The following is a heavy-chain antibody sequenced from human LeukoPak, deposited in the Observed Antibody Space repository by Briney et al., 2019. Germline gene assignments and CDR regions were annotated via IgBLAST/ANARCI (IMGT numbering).Heavy chain of an antibody. Sequence: GESLQISSKGSGYSFTNYWIFCGRQKPGKGLEGMGIIYPGDSGTTYSPSFQGQVTISADKSISPAYVQWSSLKASDTAMYYCAARIVGATTWNDDFDIWGQGTMVTVSS. CDR1: GYSFTNYW. CDR2: IYPGDSGT. V-gene: IGHV5-51*01. CDR3: AARIVGATTWNDDFDI. J-gene: IGHJ3*02. D-gene: IGHD1-26*01.